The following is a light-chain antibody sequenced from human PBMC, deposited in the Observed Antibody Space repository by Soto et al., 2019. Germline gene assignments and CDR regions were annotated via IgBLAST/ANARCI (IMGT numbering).Light chain of an antibody. CDR1: SSDVGGYNY. CDR3: SSYTSSSTFHV. J-gene: IGLJ1*01. CDR2: DVS. V-gene: IGLV2-14*01. Sequence: QSALTQPASVSGSPGQSITISCTGTSSDVGGYNYVSWYQQHPGKAPKLMLYDVSNRHSGVSNRVSGSKSGNTASLSISGLQAEDEAEDYCSSYTSSSTFHVFGTGTKVTVL.